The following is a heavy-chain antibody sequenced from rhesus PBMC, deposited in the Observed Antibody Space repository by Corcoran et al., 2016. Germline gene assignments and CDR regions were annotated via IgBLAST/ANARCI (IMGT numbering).Heavy chain of an antibody. CDR1: GYSISSGYG. J-gene: IGHJ4*01. D-gene: IGHD6-31*01. CDR3: ARGYSSGWPYFDY. Sequence: QVQLQESGPGLVKPSETLSLTCAVSGYSISSGYGWSWIRQPPGKGLEWIGYISYSGSSYYTPSFKSRVTISIDTSKNQFSLKLSSVTAADTAVYHCARGYSSGWPYFDYWGQGVLVTVSS. CDR2: ISYSGSS. V-gene: IGHV4-127*01.